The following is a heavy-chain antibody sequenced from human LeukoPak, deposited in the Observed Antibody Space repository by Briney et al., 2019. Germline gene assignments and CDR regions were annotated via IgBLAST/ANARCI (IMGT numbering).Heavy chain of an antibody. V-gene: IGHV1-46*01. J-gene: IGHJ6*02. Sequence: ASVKVSFKASGYTFTSYYMHWVRQAPGQGLEWMGIINPSGGSTSYAQKFQGRVTMTRDTSTSTVYMELSSLRSEDTAVYYCARDHLVQLEPYYYYYYGMDVWGQGTTVTVSS. CDR2: INPSGGST. CDR3: ARDHLVQLEPYYYYYYGMDV. CDR1: GYTFTSYY. D-gene: IGHD1-1*01.